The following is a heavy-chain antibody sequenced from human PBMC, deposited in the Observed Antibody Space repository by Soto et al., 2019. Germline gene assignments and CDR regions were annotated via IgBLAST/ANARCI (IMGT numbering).Heavy chain of an antibody. V-gene: IGHV4-30-4*01. Sequence: QVQLQESGPGLVKPSQTLSLTCIVSGGSISSGDYYWSWIRQPPGKGLEWIGYIYYSGSTYYNPSLTSRVTXXVXTXXIQFSLKLSSVTAADTAVYYCARHHYYDTSGYFGYWGQGTLVTVSS. CDR2: IYYSGST. D-gene: IGHD3-22*01. CDR3: ARHHYYDTSGYFGY. J-gene: IGHJ4*02. CDR1: GGSISSGDYY.